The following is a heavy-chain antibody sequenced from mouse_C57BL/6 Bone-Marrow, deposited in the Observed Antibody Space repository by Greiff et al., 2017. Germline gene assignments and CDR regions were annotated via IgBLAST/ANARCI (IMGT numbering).Heavy chain of an antibody. CDR1: GYTFTSYW. CDR3: ARDLFITTVVADFDY. CDR2: IHPNSGST. Sequence: QVQLQQSGAELVKPGASVKLSCKASGYTFTSYWMHWVKQRPGQGLEWIGMIHPNSGSTNYNEKFKSKATLTVDKSSSTAYMQLSSLTSEDSAVYYCARDLFITTVVADFDYWGQGTTLTVSS. D-gene: IGHD1-1*01. J-gene: IGHJ2*01. V-gene: IGHV1-64*01.